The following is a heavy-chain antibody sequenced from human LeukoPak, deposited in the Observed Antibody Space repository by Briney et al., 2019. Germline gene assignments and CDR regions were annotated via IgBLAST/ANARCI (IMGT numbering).Heavy chain of an antibody. J-gene: IGHJ4*02. Sequence: GGSLRLSCAAPGFTFSSYSMNWVRQAPGKGLEWVSSISSSSSYIYYADSVKGRFTISRDNAKNSLYLQMNSLRAEDTAAYYCARDQASGSYFYWGQGTLVTVSS. CDR3: ARDQASGSYFY. CDR1: GFTFSSYS. D-gene: IGHD1-26*01. CDR2: ISSSSSYI. V-gene: IGHV3-21*01.